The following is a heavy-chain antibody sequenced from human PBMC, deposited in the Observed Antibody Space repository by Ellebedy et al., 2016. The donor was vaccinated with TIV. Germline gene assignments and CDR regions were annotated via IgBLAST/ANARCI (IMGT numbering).Heavy chain of an antibody. V-gene: IGHV3-72*01. CDR2: IRSKPYGGTT. CDR1: GFTFSDRY. D-gene: IGHD1-26*01. Sequence: GESLKISCAASGFTFSDRYMNSVRQAPGKGLEWVGFIRSKPYGGTTEYAASVKGRVTIARDDSKNSLYLQMNSLKTEDTAVYYCTSHGWGNNWLDPWGQGTLVTVSS. J-gene: IGHJ5*02. CDR3: TSHGWGNNWLDP.